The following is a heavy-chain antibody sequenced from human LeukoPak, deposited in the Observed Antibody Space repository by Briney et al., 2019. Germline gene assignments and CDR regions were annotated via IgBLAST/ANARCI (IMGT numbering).Heavy chain of an antibody. D-gene: IGHD4/OR15-4a*01. Sequence: GGSLRLSCVVSGLTFSDYWMSWVRQAPGKGLEWVGNIKQDGSETYYGDSVKGRFTISRDNAKKSLYLQMNNLRAEDTAVYYCARHLTFFDYWGQGALVSVSS. CDR2: IKQDGSET. CDR1: GLTFSDYW. V-gene: IGHV3-7*01. CDR3: ARHLTFFDY. J-gene: IGHJ4*02.